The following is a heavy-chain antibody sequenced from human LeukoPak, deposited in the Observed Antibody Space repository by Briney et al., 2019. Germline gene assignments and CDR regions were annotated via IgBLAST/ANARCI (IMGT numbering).Heavy chain of an antibody. V-gene: IGHV1-46*01. J-gene: IGHJ4*02. CDR2: INPSGGNT. CDR3: ARDSSSWYYFDY. Sequence: EASVKVSCKASGYTFTSYYMHWVRQAPGQGLEWMGIINPSGGNTSYAQKFQGRVTMTRDTSTSTVYMELSSLRSEDTAVFYCARDSSSWYYFDYWGQGTLVTVSS. CDR1: GYTFTSYY. D-gene: IGHD6-13*01.